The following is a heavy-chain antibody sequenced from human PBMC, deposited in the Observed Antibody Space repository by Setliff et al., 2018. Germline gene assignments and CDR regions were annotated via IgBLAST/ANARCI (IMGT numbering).Heavy chain of an antibody. CDR3: ARADYIRYFYMDA. CDR2: IIPIFGTA. V-gene: IGHV1-69*05. J-gene: IGHJ6*03. CDR1: GGTFSTFA. D-gene: IGHD4-4*01. Sequence: GASVKVSCKASGGTFSTFAINWVRQAPGQGLEWMGGIIPIFGTANYAQKFQGRLTITTVGSTSTAYMELSSLRSEDTAVYYCARADYIRYFYMDAWGKGTTVTVSS.